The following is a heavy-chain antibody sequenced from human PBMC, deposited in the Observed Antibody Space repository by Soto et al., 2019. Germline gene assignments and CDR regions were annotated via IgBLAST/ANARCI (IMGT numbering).Heavy chain of an antibody. CDR3: ARDPSEGRVGNWFES. Sequence: EVQLVESGGGLVKPGGSLRLSCAASGFTFSRYGMNWLRQAPGKGLEWVASISSSTSHVYYADSVKGRVSTSRDNAKNILYLEMYALRTEDTAVYYCARDPSEGRVGNWFESWGQGTLVTVSS. CDR2: ISSSTSHV. CDR1: GFTFSRYG. D-gene: IGHD2-2*01. V-gene: IGHV3-21*06. J-gene: IGHJ5*01.